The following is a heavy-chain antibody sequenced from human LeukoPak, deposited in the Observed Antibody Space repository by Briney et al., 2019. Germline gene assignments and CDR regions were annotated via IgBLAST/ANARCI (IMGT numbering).Heavy chain of an antibody. CDR3: ARARTYNSGWYVFDY. CDR1: GLTFSSYS. V-gene: IGHV3-48*02. Sequence: GGSLRLSCAASGLTFSSYSMNWVRQAPGKGLEWVSYISSGGGTTYYADSVKGRFTISRDNAKNSLYLQMNSLRDEDTAVYYCARARTYNSGWYVFDYWGQGTLVTVSS. CDR2: ISSGGGTT. D-gene: IGHD6-19*01. J-gene: IGHJ4*02.